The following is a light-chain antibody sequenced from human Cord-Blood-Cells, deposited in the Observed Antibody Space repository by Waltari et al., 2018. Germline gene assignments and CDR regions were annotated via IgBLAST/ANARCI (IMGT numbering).Light chain of an antibody. CDR2: AES. CDR3: QQYYSYP. CDR1: QGISSY. Sequence: AIRMTQSPSSFSASTGDRVTITCRASQGISSYLAWYQQKPGKAPKLLIYAESTLQSGVPSRFSGSGSVTDFTLTISCLQSEDFATYYCQQYYSYPFGGGTKVEIK. J-gene: IGKJ4*01. V-gene: IGKV1-8*01.